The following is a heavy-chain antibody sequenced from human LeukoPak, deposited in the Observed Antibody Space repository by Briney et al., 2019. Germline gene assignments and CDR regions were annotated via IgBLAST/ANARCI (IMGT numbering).Heavy chain of an antibody. D-gene: IGHD2-15*01. Sequence: GGSLRLSCAASGFTFSSYAMSWVRQAPGKGLEWVSAISGSGGSTSYAQKFQGSVTMTRDTSTSTVYMELSSLRSEDTAVYYCARTMVVAATFWFDPWGQGTLVTVSS. V-gene: IGHV3-23*01. CDR1: GFTFSSYA. CDR2: ISGSGGST. CDR3: ARTMVVAATFWFDP. J-gene: IGHJ5*02.